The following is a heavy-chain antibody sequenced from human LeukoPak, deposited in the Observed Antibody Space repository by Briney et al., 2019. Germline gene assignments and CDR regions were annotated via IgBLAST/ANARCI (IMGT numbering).Heavy chain of an antibody. J-gene: IGHJ6*02. Sequence: ASVKVSCKVSGYTLTELSMHWVRQAPGKGLEWMGGFDPADGETIYAQKFQGRVSMTEDTSTDTAYMELNSLRSEDTAVYYCANLLLEIAVGSGVHGRDVWGQGTTVTVSS. D-gene: IGHD2-2*01. V-gene: IGHV1-24*01. CDR3: ANLLLEIAVGSGVHGRDV. CDR2: FDPADGET. CDR1: GYTLTELS.